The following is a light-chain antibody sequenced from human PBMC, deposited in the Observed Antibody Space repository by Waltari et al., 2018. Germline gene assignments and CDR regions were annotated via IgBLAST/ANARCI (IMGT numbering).Light chain of an antibody. CDR1: QSVSSY. J-gene: IGKJ1*01. CDR2: DAS. V-gene: IGKV3-11*01. CDR3: LQRSSWPWT. Sequence: EIVLTQSPATLSLSPGERATLSCRSSQSVSSYLAWYQQKVGQAPRLLIYDASNRATGIPARFSGSGSGTDFTFTISSLEPEDFAVYYCLQRSSWPWTFGQGTMVEIK.